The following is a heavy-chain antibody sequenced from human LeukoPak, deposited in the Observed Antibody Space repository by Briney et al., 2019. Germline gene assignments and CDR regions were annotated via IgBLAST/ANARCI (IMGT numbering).Heavy chain of an antibody. D-gene: IGHD3-22*01. J-gene: IGHJ3*01. Sequence: PSETLSLTCTVSGGSSSDTTYYWAWIRQPPGKGLEWIGSIYFSETKYNPSLKSRITISGDTSKNQFSLNLSSVTVADPAVYYCASPSKLVISRGGFDVWGQGTMVTVSA. CDR3: ASPSKLVISRGGFDV. CDR2: IYFSET. CDR1: GGSSSDTTYY. V-gene: IGHV4-39*01.